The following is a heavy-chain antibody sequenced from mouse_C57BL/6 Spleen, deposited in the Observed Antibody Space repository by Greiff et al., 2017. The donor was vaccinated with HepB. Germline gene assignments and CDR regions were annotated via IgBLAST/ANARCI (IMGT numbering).Heavy chain of an antibody. CDR2: INPSTGGT. J-gene: IGHJ2*01. CDR3: ARFLTTVVPYYFDY. CDR1: GYSFTGYY. D-gene: IGHD1-1*01. Sequence: VQLKQSGPELVKPGASVKISCKASGYSFTGYYMNWVKQSPEKSLEWIGEINPSTGGTTYNQKFKAKATLTVDKSSSTAYMQLKSLTSEDSAVYYCARFLTTVVPYYFDYWGQGTTLTVSS. V-gene: IGHV1-42*01.